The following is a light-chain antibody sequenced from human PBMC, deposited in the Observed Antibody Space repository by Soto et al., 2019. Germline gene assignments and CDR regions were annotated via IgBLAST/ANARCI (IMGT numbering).Light chain of an antibody. CDR1: QTISSW. Sequence: DIQMTQSPATLSWSVGDRVTITCRASQTISSWLAWYHQKPGKAHKLLIYKASTLKCGVPSRFSVSGSGTEVTLTISTLPIDDLEPYYCPHYDTLPPCPFGQGTKVDIK. V-gene: IGKV1-5*03. J-gene: IGKJ1*01. CDR3: PHYDTLPPCP. CDR2: KAS.